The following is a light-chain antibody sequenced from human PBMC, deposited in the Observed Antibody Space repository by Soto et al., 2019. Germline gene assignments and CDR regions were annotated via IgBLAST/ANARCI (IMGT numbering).Light chain of an antibody. Sequence: QSVLTQPASVSGSPGQSITISCTGTSSDVGGYNYVSWYQQHPGKAPKLMIYEVSNRPSGVSNRFSGSKSGNTASLTISGLQAEDEADYYCSSYTFSNTRVFGTGTKLTVL. J-gene: IGLJ1*01. V-gene: IGLV2-14*01. CDR3: SSYTFSNTRV. CDR2: EVS. CDR1: SSDVGGYNY.